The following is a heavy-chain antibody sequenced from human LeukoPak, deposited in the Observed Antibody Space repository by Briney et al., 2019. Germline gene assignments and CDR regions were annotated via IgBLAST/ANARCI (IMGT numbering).Heavy chain of an antibody. Sequence: PGRSLRLSCAASGFTFSSYGMHWVRQAPGKGLEWVAVIWYDGSNKYYADSVKGRFTISRDNSKNTLYLQMNSLGAEDTAVYYCARGTYYYDSSGYYFDIRGQGTMVTVSS. V-gene: IGHV3-33*01. CDR3: ARGTYYYDSSGYYFDI. D-gene: IGHD3-22*01. CDR2: IWYDGSNK. J-gene: IGHJ3*02. CDR1: GFTFSSYG.